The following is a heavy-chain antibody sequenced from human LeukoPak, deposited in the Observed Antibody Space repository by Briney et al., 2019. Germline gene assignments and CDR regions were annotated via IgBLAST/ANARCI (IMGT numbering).Heavy chain of an antibody. CDR1: GGSIRGYF. CDR3: AMAYSSSWYYFDY. Sequence: PSETLSLTCTVTGGSIRGYFWTWIRQPPGKGLGWIGYIYYSGSTNYNPSLKSRVTIAVDTSKNQFSLRLSSVTAADTAVYYCAMAYSSSWYYFDYWGQGTLVTVSS. D-gene: IGHD6-13*01. V-gene: IGHV4-59*01. CDR2: IYYSGST. J-gene: IGHJ4*02.